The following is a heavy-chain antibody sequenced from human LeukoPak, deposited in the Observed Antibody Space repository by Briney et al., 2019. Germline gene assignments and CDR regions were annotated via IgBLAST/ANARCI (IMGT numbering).Heavy chain of an antibody. Sequence: SETLSLSCTVSGGSIRSYYWSWIRQPAGKGLEWIGRIYTSGSTNYNPSLKSRVTISVDTSKNQFSLKLSSVTAADTAVYYCARENYYYGSGGDYWGQGTLVTVSS. V-gene: IGHV4-4*07. CDR1: GGSIRSYY. D-gene: IGHD3-10*01. CDR3: ARENYYYGSGGDY. CDR2: IYTSGST. J-gene: IGHJ4*02.